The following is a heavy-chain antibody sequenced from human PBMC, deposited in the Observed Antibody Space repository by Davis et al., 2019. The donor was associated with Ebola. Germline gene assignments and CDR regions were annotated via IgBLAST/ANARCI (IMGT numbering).Heavy chain of an antibody. Sequence: SQTLSLTCAISGDSVSSNSAAWNWIRQSPSRGLEWLGRTYYRSKWYNDYAVSVKSRITINPDTSKNQFSLQLNSVTPEDTAVYYCTRLGAATLGIVYYYYGMDVWGQGTTVTVS. V-gene: IGHV6-1*01. CDR2: TYYRSKWYN. J-gene: IGHJ6*02. CDR3: TRLGAATLGIVYYYYGMDV. CDR1: GDSVSSNSAA. D-gene: IGHD2-15*01.